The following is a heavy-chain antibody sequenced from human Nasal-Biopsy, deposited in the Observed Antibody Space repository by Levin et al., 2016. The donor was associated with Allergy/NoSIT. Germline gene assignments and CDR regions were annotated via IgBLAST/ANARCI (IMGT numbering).Heavy chain of an antibody. CDR2: ISGSSSYI. Sequence: GSLRLSCAASGFTFSSYSMNWVRQAPGRGLEWVSSISGSSSYIYYADSVKGRFTISRDNAKNSLYLQMNSLRAEDTAVYYCARGGDCSSTSCYLGYWGQGTLVTVSS. V-gene: IGHV3-21*01. D-gene: IGHD2-2*03. J-gene: IGHJ4*02. CDR1: GFTFSSYS. CDR3: ARGGDCSSTSCYLGY.